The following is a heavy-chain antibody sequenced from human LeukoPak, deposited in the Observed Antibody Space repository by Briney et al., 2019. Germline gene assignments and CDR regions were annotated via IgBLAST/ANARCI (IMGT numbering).Heavy chain of an antibody. V-gene: IGHV3-23*01. D-gene: IGHD6-6*01. CDR2: ISGSGGST. J-gene: IGHJ4*02. Sequence: GGSLRLPCAASGFTFSSYAMSWVRQAPGKGLEWVSAISGSGGSTYYADSVKGRFTISRDNSKNTLYLQMNSLRAEDTAVYYCAKGPSSSSRLDYWGQGTLVTVSS. CDR3: AKGPSSSSRLDY. CDR1: GFTFSSYA.